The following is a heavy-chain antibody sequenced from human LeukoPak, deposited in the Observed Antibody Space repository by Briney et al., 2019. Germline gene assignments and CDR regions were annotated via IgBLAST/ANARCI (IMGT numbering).Heavy chain of an antibody. CDR2: MNPRGGST. CDR1: GYSFTTYY. D-gene: IGHD4-23*01. Sequence: GASVKVSCKASGYSFTTYYMRWMRQAPGQGLEWMGTMNPRGGSTNYAQKFQGRVTMIRDPSTSTVYMELSSLRFEDTAVYYCARVDDYGGNSVGYWGQGTLVTVSS. CDR3: ARVDDYGGNSVGY. V-gene: IGHV1-46*01. J-gene: IGHJ4*02.